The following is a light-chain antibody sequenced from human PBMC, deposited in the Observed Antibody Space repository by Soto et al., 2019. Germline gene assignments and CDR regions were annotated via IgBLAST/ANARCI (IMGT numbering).Light chain of an antibody. CDR3: QQRSNWPPTWT. J-gene: IGKJ1*01. V-gene: IGKV3-11*01. CDR1: QSVSSY. Sequence: EIVLTQSPATLSLSPGERATLSCRASQSVSSYVAWYQQKPGQAPRLLIYDASNRATGIPARFSGSGSGTDFTLTISSLEPEDFAVYSCQQRSNWPPTWTFGQGTKVEIK. CDR2: DAS.